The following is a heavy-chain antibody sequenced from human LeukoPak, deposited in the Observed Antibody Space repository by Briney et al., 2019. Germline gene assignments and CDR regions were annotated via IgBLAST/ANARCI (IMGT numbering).Heavy chain of an antibody. J-gene: IGHJ4*02. CDR3: ARYNTLLRGVTTSDY. Sequence: ASVKVSCKASGGTFSSYAISWVRQAPGQGLEWMGRISVHNGDVIYAPKFQGRVTMTTDTSTTTAYMELRSLRFDDTAVYYCARYNTLLRGVTTSDYWGQGTLVTVSS. CDR1: GGTFSSYA. V-gene: IGHV1-18*01. CDR2: ISVHNGDV. D-gene: IGHD3-10*01.